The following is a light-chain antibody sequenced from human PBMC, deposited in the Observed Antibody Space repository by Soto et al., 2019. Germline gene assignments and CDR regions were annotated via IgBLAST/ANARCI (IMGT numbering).Light chain of an antibody. V-gene: IGKV3-11*01. Sequence: EIVLTQSTATLSLSPGERATLSCRASHSVSSDLLWYQQKPGQSPRLLISDASNRATGIPARFSGSGSGTYFTLTICSLSPEDCAVYYCQQRYRWPLTFGGGIRVEIK. J-gene: IGKJ4*02. CDR2: DAS. CDR1: HSVSSD. CDR3: QQRYRWPLT.